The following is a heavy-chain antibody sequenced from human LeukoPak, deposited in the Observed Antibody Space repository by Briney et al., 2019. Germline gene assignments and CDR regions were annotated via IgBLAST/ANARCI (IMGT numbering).Heavy chain of an antibody. J-gene: IGHJ5*02. CDR3: AKGLESPFDP. CDR1: GFTFSSYS. D-gene: IGHD1-1*01. V-gene: IGHV3-21*04. CDR2: ITTTFYT. Sequence: GGSLRLSCAASGFTFSSYSFNWVRQVPGKGLEWVSSITTTFYTYYTDSVKGRFTISRDNAKNSLYLQMISLRAEDTALYYCAKGLESPFDPWGQGTLVTVSS.